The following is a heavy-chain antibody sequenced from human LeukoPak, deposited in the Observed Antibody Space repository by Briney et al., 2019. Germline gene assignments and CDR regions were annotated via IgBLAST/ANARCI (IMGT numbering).Heavy chain of an antibody. CDR3: AKRGIVIRAVIIIGFHKEAYYFDY. J-gene: IGHJ4*02. CDR2: ISERGGST. Sequence: GGSLRLSCVVSGITLSNYGMSWVRQAPGKGLEWVSGISERGGSTNYADSVKGRFIISRDTSKNTVYPQMNSLRVEDTAVYFCAKRGIVIRAVIIIGFHKEAYYFDYWGQGILVTASS. V-gene: IGHV3-23*01. CDR1: GITLSNYG. D-gene: IGHD3-10*01.